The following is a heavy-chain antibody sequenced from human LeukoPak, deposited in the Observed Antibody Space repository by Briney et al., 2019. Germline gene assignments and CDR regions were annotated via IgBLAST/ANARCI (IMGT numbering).Heavy chain of an antibody. CDR2: ISGSGGTI. Sequence: QPGGSLRLSCAASGFTFSSYEMNWVRQAPGKGLEWVSYISGSGGTIHYADSVKGRFTISRDNAKNSLFLQMNSLRAEDVAIYYCARDKYYGSGTLDHWGQGTLVPVSS. D-gene: IGHD3-10*01. CDR1: GFTFSSYE. V-gene: IGHV3-48*03. CDR3: ARDKYYGSGTLDH. J-gene: IGHJ4*02.